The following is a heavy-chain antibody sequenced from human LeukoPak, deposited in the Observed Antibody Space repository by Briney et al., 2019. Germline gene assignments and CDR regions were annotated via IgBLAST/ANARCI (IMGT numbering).Heavy chain of an antibody. CDR2: VYYTGTT. CDR3: AGVEYTSVAFPFDY. V-gene: IGHV4-59*01. Sequence: SETLSLTCTVSGGSISRYYWNWIRQPPGRGLEWIGDVYYTGTTNYNPSLKSRVTISVDTSKNHFSLRLSSVTAADTAVYYCAGVEYTSVAFPFDYWGQGILVTVSS. J-gene: IGHJ4*02. D-gene: IGHD6-25*01. CDR1: GGSISRYY.